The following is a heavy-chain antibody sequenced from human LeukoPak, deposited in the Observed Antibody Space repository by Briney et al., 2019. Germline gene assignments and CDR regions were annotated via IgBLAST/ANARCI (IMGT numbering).Heavy chain of an antibody. D-gene: IGHD3-3*01. Sequence: PSETLSLTCAAYGGSFSGYYWSWIRQPPGKGLEWIGEINHSGSTNCNPSLKSRVTISVDTSKNQFSLKLSPVTAADTAVYYCARGLGPNYDFWSGYPQKYYFDYWGQGTLVTVSS. J-gene: IGHJ4*02. CDR3: ARGLGPNYDFWSGYPQKYYFDY. V-gene: IGHV4-34*01. CDR2: INHSGST. CDR1: GGSFSGYY.